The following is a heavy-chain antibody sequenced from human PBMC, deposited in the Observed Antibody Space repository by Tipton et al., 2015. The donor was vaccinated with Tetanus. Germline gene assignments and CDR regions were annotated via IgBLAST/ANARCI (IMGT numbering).Heavy chain of an antibody. CDR3: ARDDGSSGPNSE. Sequence: GLVKPSETLSLTCTVSGGSISSSNWWSWVRQPPGKGLEWIGEIYHSGSTNYNPSLKSRVTISVDKSKNQFSLKLSSVTAADTAVYYWARDDGSSGPNSEWGQGTLVTVSS. J-gene: IGHJ4*02. V-gene: IGHV4-4*02. D-gene: IGHD3-22*01. CDR2: IYHSGST. CDR1: GGSISSSNW.